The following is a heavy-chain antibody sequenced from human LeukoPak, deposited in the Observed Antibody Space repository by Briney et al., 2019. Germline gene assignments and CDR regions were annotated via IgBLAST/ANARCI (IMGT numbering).Heavy chain of an antibody. CDR1: GFTFSSYA. CDR3: AKPYSSGWYGLDAFDI. D-gene: IGHD6-19*01. CDR2: ISYDGSNK. Sequence: SGGSLRLSCAASGFTFSSYAMSWVRQAPGKGLEWVAVISYDGSNKYYADSVKGRFTISRDNSKNTLYLQMNSLRAGDTAVYYCAKPYSSGWYGLDAFDIWGQGTMVTVSS. J-gene: IGHJ3*02. V-gene: IGHV3-30*18.